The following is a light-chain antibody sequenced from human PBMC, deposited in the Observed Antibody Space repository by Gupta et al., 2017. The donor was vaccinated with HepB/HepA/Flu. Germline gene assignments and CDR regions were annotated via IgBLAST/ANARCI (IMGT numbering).Light chain of an antibody. CDR3: QQYHHWPPVT. CDR2: GAS. CDR1: QSVSDN. J-gene: IGKJ1*01. Sequence: EIVLTQSPFTLSLYPGERATLSCRASQSVSDNLAWYQQKPGQAPRLLIYGASSRATGIPARFRGSGSGTEFTLTITSLQSDDFAVYYCQQYHHWPPVTFGQGTKVEIK. V-gene: IGKV3-15*01.